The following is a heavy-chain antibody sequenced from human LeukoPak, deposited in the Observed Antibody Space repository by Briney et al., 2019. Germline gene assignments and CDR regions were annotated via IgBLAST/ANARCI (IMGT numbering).Heavy chain of an antibody. CDR3: ARDPFMSGGVELENYYYYYYMDV. CDR2: ITWNSRVK. D-gene: IGHD1-1*01. J-gene: IGHJ6*03. V-gene: IGHV3-9*01. Sequence: PGGSLRLSCAASGFTFDNFAMHWVRQAPGKGLEWVSGITWNSRVKTYTPSVKGRFTISRDNAKNSLYLQMNSLRAEDTAVYYCARDPFMSGGVELENYYYYYYMDVWGKGTTLTVSS. CDR1: GFTFDNFA.